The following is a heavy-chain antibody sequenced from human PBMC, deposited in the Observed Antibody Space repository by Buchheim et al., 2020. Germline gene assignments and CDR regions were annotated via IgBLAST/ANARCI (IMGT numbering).Heavy chain of an antibody. V-gene: IGHV4-59*01. CDR2: VYYTGSP. D-gene: IGHD2-21*01. CDR1: GDSINNYY. CDR3: GRLLAAGTFVVEH. J-gene: IGHJ4*02. Sequence: QVQLRGSGPGLVKPSETLSLTCTVSGDSINNYYWSWIRQSPGQGLEWIGYVYYTGSPIYNPSLNIQVHILVDRSRTKLSLRLASVTAAVTAVYYCGRLLAAGTFVVEHGGQGTL.